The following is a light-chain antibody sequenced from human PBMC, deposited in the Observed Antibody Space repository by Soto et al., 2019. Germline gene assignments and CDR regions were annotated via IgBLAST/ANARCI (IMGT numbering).Light chain of an antibody. CDR3: MQATQSRT. CDR2: QVS. V-gene: IGKV2-24*01. J-gene: IGKJ5*01. Sequence: DIVLTQTPLSSPVTLGQPASISCRSSQSLVYSDGNSYLRWLQQRPGQPLRLLIYQVSERFSGVPDIFSGSGGGTDFTPKISRVEPEDVGVYCCMQATQSRTFGQGTRLEIK. CDR1: QSLVYSDGNSY.